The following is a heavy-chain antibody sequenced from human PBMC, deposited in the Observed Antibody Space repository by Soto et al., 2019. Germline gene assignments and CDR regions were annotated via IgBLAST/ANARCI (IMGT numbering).Heavy chain of an antibody. D-gene: IGHD2-15*01. CDR1: GFTFTSYA. J-gene: IGHJ4*02. Sequence: LRLSCAASGFTFTSYAMGWVRQAPGKGLEWVSVVSSGGSTYYADSVTGRFTVSRDNSKNTLSLQMNSLRAEDTAVYYCAKRRGAGGHFDYWGQGALVTVSS. CDR3: AKRRGAGGHFDY. CDR2: VSSGGST. V-gene: IGHV3-23*01.